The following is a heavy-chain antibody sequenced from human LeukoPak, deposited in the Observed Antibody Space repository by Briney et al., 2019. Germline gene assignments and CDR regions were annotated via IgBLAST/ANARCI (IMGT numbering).Heavy chain of an antibody. J-gene: IGHJ4*02. D-gene: IGHD3-10*01. CDR3: ARGTVTMVDY. Sequence: GGSLRLSCSASGFTVSSNYMSWVRQAPGRGLEWVSVIYSGGSTYYADSVKGRFTISRDNSKNTLFLQMNSLRAGDTAVYYCARGTVTMVDYWGQGTLVTVSS. V-gene: IGHV3-66*01. CDR2: IYSGGST. CDR1: GFTVSSNY.